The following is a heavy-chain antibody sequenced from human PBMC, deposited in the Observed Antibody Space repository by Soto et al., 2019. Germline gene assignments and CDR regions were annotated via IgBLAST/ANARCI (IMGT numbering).Heavy chain of an antibody. V-gene: IGHV1-69*01. CDR2: IIPIFGTA. D-gene: IGHD3-3*01. Sequence: QVQLVQSGAEVKKPGSSVKVSCKASGGTFSSYAISWVRQAPGQGLEWMGGIIPIFGTANYAQKFRGRVTITADESTSTAYMELSSLRSEDTAVYYCARVDTGLRFLEWVPHYGMDVWGQGTTVTVSS. CDR3: ARVDTGLRFLEWVPHYGMDV. CDR1: GGTFSSYA. J-gene: IGHJ6*02.